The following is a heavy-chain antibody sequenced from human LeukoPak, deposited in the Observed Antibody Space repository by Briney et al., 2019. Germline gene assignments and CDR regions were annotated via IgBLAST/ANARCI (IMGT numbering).Heavy chain of an antibody. D-gene: IGHD5-12*01. V-gene: IGHV3-30*18. J-gene: IGHJ6*02. CDR2: ISYDGSNE. Sequence: SGGSLRLSCVASGFTFTNYWMNWVRQAPGKGLEWVVVISYDGSNEYYADSVKGRFTISRDNSKNTLYLQMNSLRAEDTAVYYCAKAYGGYESHYYYYGMDVWGQGTTVTVSS. CDR1: GFTFTNYW. CDR3: AKAYGGYESHYYYYGMDV.